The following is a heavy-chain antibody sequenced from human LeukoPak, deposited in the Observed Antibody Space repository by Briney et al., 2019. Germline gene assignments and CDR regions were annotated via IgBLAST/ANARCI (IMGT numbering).Heavy chain of an antibody. CDR1: GFAVSNNY. V-gene: IGHV3-53*01. CDR3: ARLRGNTMVEY. CDR2: IYNA. J-gene: IGHJ4*02. D-gene: IGHD3-10*01. Sequence: GGSLRLSCTASGFAVSNNYMSWVRQAPGKGLEWVSLIYNAADSVKGRFTISRDDSKNTLNLQMNSLRADDTAVYYCARLRGNTMVEYWGQGTLVTVSS.